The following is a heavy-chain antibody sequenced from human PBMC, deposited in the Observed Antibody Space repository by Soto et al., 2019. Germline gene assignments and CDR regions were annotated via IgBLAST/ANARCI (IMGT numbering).Heavy chain of an antibody. CDR3: AKGVLSFHYGMEV. CDR1: GFTFNTYP. D-gene: IGHD3-10*01. CDR2: ISSTAGRTS. V-gene: IGHV3-23*01. Sequence: GGSLRLSCATSGFTFNTYPMTWVRQAPGKGLEWVSSISSTAGRTSSYADSVKGRFAISRDFSDNTVYLQMNNLRVDGTAVYFCAKGVLSFHYGMEVWGQGTTVTVSS. J-gene: IGHJ6*02.